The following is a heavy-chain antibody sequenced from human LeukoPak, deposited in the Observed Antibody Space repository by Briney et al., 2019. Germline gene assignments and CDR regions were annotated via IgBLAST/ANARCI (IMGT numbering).Heavy chain of an antibody. CDR2: IRYDGSNK. Sequence: PGGSLRLSCAASGFTFSSYGMHWVRQAPGKGLEWVAFIRYDGSNKYYADSVKGRFTISRDNSKNTLYLQMNSLRAEDTAVYYCAKDANYYGSGSPLDVWGKGPRSPSPQ. J-gene: IGHJ6*01. CDR1: GFTFSSYG. CDR3: AKDANYYGSGSPLDV. V-gene: IGHV3-30*02. D-gene: IGHD3-10*01.